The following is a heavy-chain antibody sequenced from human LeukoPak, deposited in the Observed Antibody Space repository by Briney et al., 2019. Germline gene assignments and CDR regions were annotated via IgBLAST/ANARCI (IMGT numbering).Heavy chain of an antibody. V-gene: IGHV3-9*01. J-gene: IGHJ4*02. CDR1: GFTFDDYA. CDR3: AKGNYGDYGWGLDYFDY. D-gene: IGHD4-17*01. CDR2: ISWNSGSI. Sequence: GGSLRLSCAASGFTFDDYAMHWVRQAPGKGLEWVSGISWNSGSIGYAHSVKGRFTISRDNAKNSLYLQMNSLRAEDTALYYCAKGNYGDYGWGLDYFDYWGQGTLVTVSS.